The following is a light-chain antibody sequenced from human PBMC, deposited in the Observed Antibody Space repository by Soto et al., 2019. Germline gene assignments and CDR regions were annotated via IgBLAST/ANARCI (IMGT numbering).Light chain of an antibody. CDR1: SSDVGIYNY. CDR2: EVG. Sequence: QSALTQPASVSGSPGQSITISCTGTSSDVGIYNYVSWYQQHPGKAPKLMIYEVGNRPSGVSNRFSGSKSGNTASLTISGLQAEDEADYYCSSYTSSSTWVFGGGTKVTVL. V-gene: IGLV2-14*01. CDR3: SSYTSSSTWV. J-gene: IGLJ3*02.